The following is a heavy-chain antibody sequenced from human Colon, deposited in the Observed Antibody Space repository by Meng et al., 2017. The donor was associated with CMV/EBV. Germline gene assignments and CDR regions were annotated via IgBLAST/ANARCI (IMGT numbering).Heavy chain of an antibody. V-gene: IGHV4-39*01. CDR1: GGSISSSRYY. Sequence: SETLSLTCTVSGGSISSSRYYWGWVRQPPGQGFEWIGSLYYTGSTYYNTSLGSRVTMSVDTSRNQFSLKLSSVTAADTAVYYCARQGGASPTTGVFWGPGILVTVSS. CDR3: ARQGGASPTTGVF. D-gene: IGHD1-26*01. J-gene: IGHJ4*02. CDR2: LYYTGST.